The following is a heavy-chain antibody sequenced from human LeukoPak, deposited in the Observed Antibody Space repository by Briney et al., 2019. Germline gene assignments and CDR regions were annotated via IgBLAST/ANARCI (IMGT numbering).Heavy chain of an antibody. V-gene: IGHV3-23*01. CDR1: GFTFSSYA. J-gene: IGHJ5*02. CDR2: ISGSGGST. CDR3: AKNKLVGVSSGYYH. Sequence: GGSLRLSCAASGFTFSSYAMSWVRQAPGKGLEWASAISGSGGSTYYADSVKGRFTISRDNSKNTLYLQMNSLRAEDTAVYYCAKNKLVGVSSGYYHWGQGTLVTVSS. D-gene: IGHD3-22*01.